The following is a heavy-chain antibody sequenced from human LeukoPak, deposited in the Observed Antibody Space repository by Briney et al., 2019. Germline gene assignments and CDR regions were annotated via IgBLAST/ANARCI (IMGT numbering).Heavy chain of an antibody. CDR2: ISSNGGST. J-gene: IGHJ4*02. CDR1: GFTFSSYA. CDR3: VKDLRSSGFFDY. D-gene: IGHD3-10*01. V-gene: IGHV3-64D*06. Sequence: PGGSLRLSCSASGFTFSSYAMHWVRQAPGKGLEYVSAISSNGGSTYHTDTVKGRFTIPRDNSKNTLYLQMSSLRTEDTAVYYCVKDLRSSGFFDYWGQGTLVTVSS.